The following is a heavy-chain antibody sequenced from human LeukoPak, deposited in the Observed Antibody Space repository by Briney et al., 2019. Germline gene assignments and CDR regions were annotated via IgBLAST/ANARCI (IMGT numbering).Heavy chain of an antibody. D-gene: IGHD7-27*01. Sequence: SETLSLTCTVSGGSISSGGYYWSWIRQHPGKGLEWIGYIYYSGSTYYNPSLKSRVTISVDTSKNQFSLKLSSVTAADTAVYYCARGANWGSPDYWGQGTLVTVSS. J-gene: IGHJ4*02. CDR2: IYYSGST. CDR3: ARGANWGSPDY. V-gene: IGHV4-31*03. CDR1: GGSISSGGYY.